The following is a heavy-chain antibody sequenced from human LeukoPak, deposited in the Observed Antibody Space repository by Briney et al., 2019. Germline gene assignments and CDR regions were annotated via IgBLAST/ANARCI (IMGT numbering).Heavy chain of an antibody. Sequence: PSETLSLTCAVYGGSFSSYYWSWIRQPPGKGLEWIGEINHSGSTYYNPSLKSRVTISVDTSKNQFSLKLSSVTAADTAVYYCARVHYDFWSGYYTYFDYWGQGTLVTVSS. CDR2: INHSGST. D-gene: IGHD3-3*01. V-gene: IGHV4-34*01. J-gene: IGHJ4*02. CDR1: GGSFSSYY. CDR3: ARVHYDFWSGYYTYFDY.